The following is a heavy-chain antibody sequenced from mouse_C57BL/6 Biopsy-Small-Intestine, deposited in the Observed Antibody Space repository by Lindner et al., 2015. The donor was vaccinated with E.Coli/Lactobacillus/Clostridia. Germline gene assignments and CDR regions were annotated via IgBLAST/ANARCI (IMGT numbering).Heavy chain of an antibody. D-gene: IGHD3-1*01. J-gene: IGHJ3*01. Sequence: VQLQESGPELVKPGASVKMSCKASGYSFTGYNMHWVKQSHGKSLEWIGYIDSYNGATNYNQKFKGKATLTVDKSSSTAYMQLNSLTSEDSAVYYCARQLGLGAWFAYWGQGTLVTVSA. CDR1: GYSFTGYN. CDR3: ARQLGLGAWFAY. V-gene: IGHV1S135*01. CDR2: IDSYNGAT.